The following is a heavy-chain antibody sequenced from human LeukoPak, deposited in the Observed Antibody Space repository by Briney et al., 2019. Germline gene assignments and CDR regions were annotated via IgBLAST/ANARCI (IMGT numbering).Heavy chain of an antibody. V-gene: IGHV3-7*03. J-gene: IGHJ3*02. Sequence: GGSLRLSCAASGFTFSSYWMSWVRQAPGKGLEWVANIKQDGSEKYHVDSVKGRFTISRDNAKNSLYLQMNSLRAEDTAVYYCARDIDTAAGTGDAFDIWGQGTMVTVSS. CDR2: IKQDGSEK. CDR1: GFTFSSYW. D-gene: IGHD6-13*01. CDR3: ARDIDTAAGTGDAFDI.